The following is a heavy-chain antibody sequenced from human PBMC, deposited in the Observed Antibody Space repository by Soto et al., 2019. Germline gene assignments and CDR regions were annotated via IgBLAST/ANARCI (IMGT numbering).Heavy chain of an antibody. CDR2: ISSSSSYT. CDR1: GFTFSDYY. CDR3: ARGDYGDYEIYYYGMDV. V-gene: IGHV3-11*06. J-gene: IGHJ6*02. Sequence: QVQLVESGGGLVKPGGSLRLSCAASGFTFSDYYMSWIRQAPGKGLEWVSYISSSSSYTNYADSVKGRFTISRDNAKNSLYLPMNSLRAEDTAVYYCARGDYGDYEIYYYGMDVWGQGTTVTVSS. D-gene: IGHD4-17*01.